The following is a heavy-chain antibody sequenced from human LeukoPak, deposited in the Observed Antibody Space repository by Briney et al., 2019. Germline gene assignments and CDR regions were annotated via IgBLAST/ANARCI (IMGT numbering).Heavy chain of an antibody. Sequence: GGSLRLSCAASGFTFSSYSMNWVRQAPGKGLEWVSSISSSSSYIYYADSVKGRFTISRDNAKNLLYLQMNSLRAEDTAVYYCASLTDSSGYWVDYWGQGTLVTVSS. CDR3: ASLTDSSGYWVDY. CDR2: ISSSSSYI. V-gene: IGHV3-21*01. J-gene: IGHJ4*02. CDR1: GFTFSSYS. D-gene: IGHD3-22*01.